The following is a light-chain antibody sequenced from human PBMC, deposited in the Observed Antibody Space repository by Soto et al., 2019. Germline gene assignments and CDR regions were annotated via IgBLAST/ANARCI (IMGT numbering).Light chain of an antibody. CDR3: QQYGSSPPIT. CDR2: GAS. Sequence: IVLTQSPGTLSLSPGERATLSCRASQSVSSSYLAWYQQKPGQAPRLLIYGASSRATGIPDRFSGSGSGTDFTLTISRLEPEDFAVYYCQQYGSSPPITFGQGTRLEIE. J-gene: IGKJ5*01. V-gene: IGKV3-20*01. CDR1: QSVSSSY.